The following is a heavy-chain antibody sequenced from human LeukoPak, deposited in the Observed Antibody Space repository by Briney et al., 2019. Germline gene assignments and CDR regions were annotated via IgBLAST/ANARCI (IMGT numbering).Heavy chain of an antibody. V-gene: IGHV3-23*01. J-gene: IGHJ4*02. CDR1: GFTFSSYA. D-gene: IGHD3-22*01. CDR2: ISGSGGST. Sequence: GGSLRLSCAASGFTFSSYAMSWVRQAPGKGLEWVSAISGSGGSTYYADSVKGRFTISRDNSKNTLYLQMNSLGAEDTAVYYCAKDFSYYYDSSGYPDYWGQGTLVTVSS. CDR3: AKDFSYYYDSSGYPDY.